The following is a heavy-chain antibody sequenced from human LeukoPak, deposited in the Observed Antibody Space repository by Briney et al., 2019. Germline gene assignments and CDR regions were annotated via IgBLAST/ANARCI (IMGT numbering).Heavy chain of an antibody. D-gene: IGHD3-10*01. Sequence: ASVKVSCKASGYTFTSYGISWVRQAPGQGLEWMGWISAYNGNTNYAQKLQGRVTMTTDTSTSTAYMELRSPRSDDTAVYYCAREPSGSYYNVPLNFDYWGQGTLVTVSS. J-gene: IGHJ4*02. CDR2: ISAYNGNT. CDR3: AREPSGSYYNVPLNFDY. CDR1: GYTFTSYG. V-gene: IGHV1-18*01.